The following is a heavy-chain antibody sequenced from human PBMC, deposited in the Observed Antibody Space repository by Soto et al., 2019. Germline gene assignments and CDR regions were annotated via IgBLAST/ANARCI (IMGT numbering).Heavy chain of an antibody. V-gene: IGHV4-59*01. D-gene: IGHD5-18*01. J-gene: IGHJ6*02. CDR1: VGSISRYY. CDR2: VYYSGTT. Sequence: SETLSLTCTVSVGSISRYYWSCIRHPPGKGLEWIGYVYYSGTTNYNPSLRSRVTISVDTSNNQFSLRLSSVTAADTAVYYCSRAPSAYSRGYGMDVWGQGTTVTVSS. CDR3: SRAPSAYSRGYGMDV.